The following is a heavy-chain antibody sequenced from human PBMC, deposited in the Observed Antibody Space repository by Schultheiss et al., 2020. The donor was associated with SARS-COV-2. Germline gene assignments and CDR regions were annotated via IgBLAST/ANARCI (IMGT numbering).Heavy chain of an antibody. CDR1: GYTFTSYG. D-gene: IGHD3-10*01. J-gene: IGHJ4*02. Sequence: ASVKVSCKASGYTFTSYGISWVRQAPGQGLEWMGWISAYNGNTNYAQKLQGRVTMTTDTSTSTAYMELRSLRSDDTAVYYCARALGRFRELLLRYWGQGTLVTVSS. CDR2: ISAYNGNT. CDR3: ARALGRFRELLLRY. V-gene: IGHV1-18*01.